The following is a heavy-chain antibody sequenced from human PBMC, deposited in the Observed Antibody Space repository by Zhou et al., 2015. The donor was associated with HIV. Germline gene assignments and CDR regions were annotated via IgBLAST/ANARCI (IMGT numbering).Heavy chain of an antibody. D-gene: IGHD2-15*01. V-gene: IGHV1-46*01. J-gene: IGHJ4*02. CDR2: INPIGDST. CDR1: GHTFTSRH. CDR3: ARGGPTPFDY. Sequence: QAQVVQSGAEVKKPGASVKVSCKASGHTFTSRHVHWVRQAPGQGLEWMGVINPIGDSTTYAQKFEGRVTMTRDTSTSTVYMELSSLRSEDTAVYYCARGGPTPFDYWGQGTLVTVSS.